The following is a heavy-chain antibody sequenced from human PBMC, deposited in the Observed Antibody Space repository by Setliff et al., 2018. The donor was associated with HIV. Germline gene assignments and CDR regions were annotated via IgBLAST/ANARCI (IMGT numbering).Heavy chain of an antibody. V-gene: IGHV1-69*10. CDR2: IIPILGIA. Sequence: GASVKVFCKASGDTFSSYAISWVRQAPGQGLEWMGGIIPILGIANYAQEFQGRVTMTRNTSISTAYMELRSLRSEDTAVYFCARTWGAGVTGYWFEPWGQGTRVTVSS. CDR3: ARTWGAGVTGYWFEP. CDR1: GDTFSSYA. J-gene: IGHJ5*02. D-gene: IGHD3-9*01.